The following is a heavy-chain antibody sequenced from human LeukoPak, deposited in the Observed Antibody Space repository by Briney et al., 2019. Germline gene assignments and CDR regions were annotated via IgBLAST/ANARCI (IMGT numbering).Heavy chain of an antibody. Sequence: TSETLSLTCTVSGGSISSSNYYWGWIRQPPGKGLEWIGSIYYSGSTYYNPFLKSRVTMSADTSKDQFSLNLSSVTAADTAVYYCARHASFEEFDPWGQGTLVTVFS. V-gene: IGHV4-39*01. CDR1: GGSISSSNYY. CDR2: IYYSGST. CDR3: ARHASFEEFDP. J-gene: IGHJ5*02.